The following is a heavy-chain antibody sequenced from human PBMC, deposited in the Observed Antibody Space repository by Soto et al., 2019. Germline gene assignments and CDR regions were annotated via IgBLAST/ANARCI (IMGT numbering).Heavy chain of an antibody. CDR2: ISGSGGST. V-gene: IGHV3-23*01. D-gene: IGHD3-22*01. Sequence: PGGSLRLSCAASGFTFSSYAMSCVRQAPGKGLEWVSAISGSGGSTYYADSVKGRFTISRDNSKNTLYLQMNSLRAEDTAVYYCAKYSSGYYSRPYFDNWGQGTLVTVSS. CDR1: GFTFSSYA. J-gene: IGHJ4*02. CDR3: AKYSSGYYSRPYFDN.